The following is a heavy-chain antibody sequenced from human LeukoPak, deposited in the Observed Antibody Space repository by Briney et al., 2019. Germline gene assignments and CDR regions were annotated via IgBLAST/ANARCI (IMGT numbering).Heavy chain of an antibody. CDR1: GFTFSTFA. V-gene: IGHV3-30*04. CDR3: AGVGYCLGGGCYRGAYDV. D-gene: IGHD2-15*01. J-gene: IGHJ3*01. Sequence: GGSLRLSCAASGFTFSTFAVHWVRQAPGKGLEWVALISYDGSNKFNRDSVKGRFTISRDNSKNTLYLQMNSLRREDTAVYYCAGVGYCLGGGCYRGAYDVWGQGTMVTVSS. CDR2: ISYDGSNK.